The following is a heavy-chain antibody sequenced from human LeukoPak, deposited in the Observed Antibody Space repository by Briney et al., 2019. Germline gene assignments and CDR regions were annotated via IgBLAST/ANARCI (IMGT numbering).Heavy chain of an antibody. Sequence: GGSLRLSCAASGFTFSSYAMHWVRQAPGKGLEWVAVISYDGSNKYYADSVKGRFTISRDNSKNTLDLQMISLSAEDTAEYYCAGDSRYYDILTGYGSSYYFDYWGQGTLVTVSS. CDR1: GFTFSSYA. CDR2: ISYDGSNK. J-gene: IGHJ4*02. D-gene: IGHD3-9*01. V-gene: IGHV3-30-3*01. CDR3: AGDSRYYDILTGYGSSYYFDY.